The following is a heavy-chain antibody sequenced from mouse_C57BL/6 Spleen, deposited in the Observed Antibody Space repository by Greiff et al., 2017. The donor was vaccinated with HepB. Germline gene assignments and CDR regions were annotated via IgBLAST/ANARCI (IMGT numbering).Heavy chain of an antibody. J-gene: IGHJ1*03. CDR1: GYTFTDYE. CDR3: TRRMVWYFDV. V-gene: IGHV1-15*01. D-gene: IGHD2-3*01. Sequence: QVQLQQSGAELVRPGASVTLSCKASGYTFTDYEMHWVKQTPVHGLEWIGAIDPETGGTAYNQKFKGKAILTADKSSSTAYMELRSLTSEESAVYYCTRRMVWYFDVWGTGTTVTVSS. CDR2: IDPETGGT.